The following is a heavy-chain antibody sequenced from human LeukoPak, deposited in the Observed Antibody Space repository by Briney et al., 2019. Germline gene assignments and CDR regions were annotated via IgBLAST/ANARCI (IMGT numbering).Heavy chain of an antibody. D-gene: IGHD3-3*01. J-gene: IGHJ4*02. CDR3: ARDLHPLYDFWSGYQGSYFDY. V-gene: IGHV3-21*01. CDR2: ISSSSSYI. Sequence: GGSLRLSCAASGFTFSSYSMNWVRQAPGKGLEWVSSISSSSSYIYYADSVKGRFTISRDNAKNSLYLQMNSLRAEDTAVYYCARDLHPLYDFWSGYQGSYFDYWGQGTLVTVSS. CDR1: GFTFSSYS.